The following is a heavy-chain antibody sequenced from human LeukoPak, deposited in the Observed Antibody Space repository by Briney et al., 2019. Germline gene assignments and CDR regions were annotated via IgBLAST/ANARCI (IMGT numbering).Heavy chain of an antibody. D-gene: IGHD2-2*01. CDR1: GGTFSSYA. Sequence: GASVKVSCKASGGTFSSYAISWVRQAPGQGLEWMGRIIPIFGISNYAQKFQGRVTITADKSPSTAYLELSRLRSEDTAVYYCARESIYCSSTSCNTPSDAFDIWGQGTMVTVSS. CDR2: IIPIFGIS. CDR3: ARESIYCSSTSCNTPSDAFDI. J-gene: IGHJ3*02. V-gene: IGHV1-69*04.